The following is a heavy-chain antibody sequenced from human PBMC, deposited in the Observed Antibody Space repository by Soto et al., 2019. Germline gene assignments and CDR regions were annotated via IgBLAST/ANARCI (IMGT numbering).Heavy chain of an antibody. CDR2: ISSNGGST. CDR1: GFTFSSYA. J-gene: IGHJ4*02. Sequence: GGSLRLSCAASGFTFSSYAMHWVRQAPGKGLEYVSAISSNGGSTYYANSVKGRFTISRDNSKNTLYLQMGSLRAEDMAVYYCARATEGAIFGEVMANDYWGQGTLVTVSS. CDR3: ARATEGAIFGEVMANDY. V-gene: IGHV3-64*01. D-gene: IGHD3-3*01.